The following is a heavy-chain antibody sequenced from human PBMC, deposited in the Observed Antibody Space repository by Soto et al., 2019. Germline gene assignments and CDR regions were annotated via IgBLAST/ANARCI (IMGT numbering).Heavy chain of an antibody. CDR3: ARHIAVPTTRGFDY. CDR1: GASISSTNW. D-gene: IGHD2-15*01. Sequence: QVQLQESGPGLVKPSGTLSLTCAVSGASISSTNWWSWVRQAPGEGLEWIGEIFHSGTTTYNPSLKSRVIISMDPSTNQLSLRLDSVTAADTAVYFCARHIAVPTTRGFDYWGQGTLVTVSS. J-gene: IGHJ4*02. CDR2: IFHSGTT. V-gene: IGHV4-4*02.